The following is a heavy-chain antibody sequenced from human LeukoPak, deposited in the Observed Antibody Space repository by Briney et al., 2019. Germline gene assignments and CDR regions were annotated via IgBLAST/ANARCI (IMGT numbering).Heavy chain of an antibody. CDR1: GGSISSSSYY. CDR3: ARGERITWVRGVIPRRCFDP. D-gene: IGHD3-10*01. Sequence: SETLSLTCTVSGGSISSSSYYWGWIRQPPGKGLEWIGSIYYSGSTYYNPSLKSRVTISADASKNQFSLKLSSVTAADTAMYYCARGERITWVRGVIPRRCFDPWSQGTLVTVSS. CDR2: IYYSGST. V-gene: IGHV4-39*07. J-gene: IGHJ5*02.